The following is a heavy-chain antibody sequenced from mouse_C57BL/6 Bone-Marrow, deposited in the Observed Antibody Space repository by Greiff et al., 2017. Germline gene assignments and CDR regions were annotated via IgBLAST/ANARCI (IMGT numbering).Heavy chain of an antibody. CDR3: ARLYYGTNYSYWYFDV. Sequence: VQLQQSGAELVKPGASVKLSCKASGYTFTSYWMQWVKQRPGQGLEWIGEIDPSDSYTNYNQKFKGKATLTVDTSSSTAYMQLSSLTSEDSAVYYCARLYYGTNYSYWYFDVWGTGTTVTVSS. D-gene: IGHD1-1*01. CDR1: GYTFTSYW. CDR2: IDPSDSYT. V-gene: IGHV1-50*01. J-gene: IGHJ1*03.